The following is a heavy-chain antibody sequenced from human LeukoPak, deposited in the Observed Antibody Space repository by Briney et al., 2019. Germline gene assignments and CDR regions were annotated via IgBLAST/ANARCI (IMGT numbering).Heavy chain of an antibody. V-gene: IGHV3-23*01. J-gene: IGHJ3*02. CDR3: AKDSDIVVVPGDAFDI. CDR2: ISGSGGST. Sequence: GGSLRLSCAASGFTFSSYGMHWVRQAPGKGLEWVSAISGSGGSTYYADSVKGRFTISRDNSKNTLYLQMNSLRAEDTAVYYCAKDSDIVVVPGDAFDIWGQGTMVTVSS. CDR1: GFTFSSYG. D-gene: IGHD2-15*01.